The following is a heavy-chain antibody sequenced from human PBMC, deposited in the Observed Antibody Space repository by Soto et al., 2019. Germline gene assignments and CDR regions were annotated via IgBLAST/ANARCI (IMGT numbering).Heavy chain of an antibody. V-gene: IGHV2-5*01. CDR1: GFSLSTSGVG. D-gene: IGHD3-9*01. J-gene: IGHJ5*02. CDR2: IYWNDDK. Sequence: QITLKESGPTLVKPTQTLTLTCTFSGFSLSTSGVGVGWIRQPPGKALEWIALIYWNDDKRYSPSLKSRLTITKDTSKNQVVLTMTNMDPVDTATYYCAHRAILTGPQTRFDPWGQGTLVTVSS. CDR3: AHRAILTGPQTRFDP.